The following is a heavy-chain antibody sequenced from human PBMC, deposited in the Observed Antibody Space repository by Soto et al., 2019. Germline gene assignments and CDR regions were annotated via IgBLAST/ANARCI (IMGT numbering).Heavy chain of an antibody. CDR2: IDPSDSYT. D-gene: IGHD6-13*01. V-gene: IGHV5-10-1*01. J-gene: IGHJ5*02. CDR3: AKYSSSWTGFNWFDP. Sequence: GESLKISCKGSGCSFTSYWISWVRQMPGKGLEWMGRIDPSDSYTNYSPSFQGHVTISADKSISTAYLQWSSLKASDTAMYYCAKYSSSWTGFNWFDPWGQGTLVTVSS. CDR1: GCSFTSYW.